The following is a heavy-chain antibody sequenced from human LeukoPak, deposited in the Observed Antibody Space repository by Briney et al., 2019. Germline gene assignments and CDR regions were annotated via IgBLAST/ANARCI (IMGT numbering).Heavy chain of an antibody. D-gene: IGHD3-16*01. CDR2: ISGSGGST. Sequence: TGGSLRLSCAASGFTFVNYAMSWVRQAPGKGLEWVSSISGSGGSTYYADSVKGRFTISRDISKKILFLQMNSLRVEDTAVYYCAKDGARFGPWGQGTLVTVSS. CDR1: GFTFVNYA. J-gene: IGHJ5*02. CDR3: AKDGARFGP. V-gene: IGHV3-23*01.